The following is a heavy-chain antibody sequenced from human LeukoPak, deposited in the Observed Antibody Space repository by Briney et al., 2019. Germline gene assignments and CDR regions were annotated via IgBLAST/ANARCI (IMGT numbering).Heavy chain of an antibody. CDR3: ARDYGGKFDY. Sequence: KASETLSLTCTDSGCSISSYYWTWIPQPPRPRLEWIGYIYYRGSTNYTPSLKSRLTMSVDTSKNQFSLKLSSVTAADTAVYYCARDYGGKFDYWGQGTLVTVSS. CDR2: IYYRGST. D-gene: IGHD4-23*01. V-gene: IGHV4-59*01. CDR1: GCSISSYY. J-gene: IGHJ4*02.